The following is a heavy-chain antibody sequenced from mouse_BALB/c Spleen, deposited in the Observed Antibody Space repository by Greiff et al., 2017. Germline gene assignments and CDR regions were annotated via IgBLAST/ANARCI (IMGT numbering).Heavy chain of an antibody. D-gene: IGHD2-3*01. V-gene: IGHV3-2*02. CDR1: GYSITSDYA. CDR2: ISYSGST. Sequence: VQLKQSGPGLVKPSQSLSLTCTVTGYSITSDYAWNWIRQFPGNKLEWMGYISYSGSTSYNPSLKSRISITRDTSKNQFFLQLNSVTTEDTATYYCARSGDGYYYAMDYWGQGTSVTVSS. CDR3: ARSGDGYYYAMDY. J-gene: IGHJ4*01.